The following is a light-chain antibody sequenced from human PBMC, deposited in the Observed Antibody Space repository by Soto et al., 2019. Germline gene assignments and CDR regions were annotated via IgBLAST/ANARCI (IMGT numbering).Light chain of an antibody. CDR1: QSVSSY. CDR3: QQRSNWPLT. CDR2: DAS. J-gene: IGKJ4*01. V-gene: IGKV3-11*01. Sequence: EIVLTQSPATPSLSPGERATLSCRASQSVSSYLAWYQQKPGQAPRLLIYDASNRATGIPARFSGSGSGTDFTLTISSLELEDVAVYYCQQRSNWPLTFGGGTKVEIK.